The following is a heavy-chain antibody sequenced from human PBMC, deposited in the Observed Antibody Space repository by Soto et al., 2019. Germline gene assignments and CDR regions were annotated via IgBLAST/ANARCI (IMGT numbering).Heavy chain of an antibody. J-gene: IGHJ4*02. CDR1: GFTFSSYA. CDR3: AKGDIVVVVAATLVDY. CDR2: ISGSGGST. Sequence: EVQLLESGGGLVQPGGSLRLSCAASGFTFSSYAMSWVRQSPGKGLAWVSAISGSGGSTYYADSVNGRFTIYRENSKNTLYLKLNSLRAEDTAVYYCAKGDIVVVVAATLVDYWGQGTMVTVSS. V-gene: IGHV3-23*01. D-gene: IGHD2-15*01.